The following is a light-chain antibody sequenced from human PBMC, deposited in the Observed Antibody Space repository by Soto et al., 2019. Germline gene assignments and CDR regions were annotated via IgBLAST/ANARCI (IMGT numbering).Light chain of an antibody. Sequence: AIQMTQSPSSLSASIGDRVTITCRASQGIKNDLGWYQQKPGKAPNLLIYAASTLQSGVPSRFSGSGSGTDFTLTISSLQPEDFATYYCQQSYNNPWTFGQGTKVEIK. CDR1: QGIKND. CDR3: QQSYNNPWT. CDR2: AAS. J-gene: IGKJ1*01. V-gene: IGKV1-6*01.